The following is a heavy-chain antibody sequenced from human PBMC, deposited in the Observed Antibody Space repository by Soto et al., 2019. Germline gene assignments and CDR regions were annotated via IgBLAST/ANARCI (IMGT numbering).Heavy chain of an antibody. CDR2: SNYGGPT. CDR3: ARHGAYSTSVYYYYGMDV. D-gene: IGHD6-13*01. J-gene: IGHJ6*02. CDR1: GGAINSTVYY. Sequence: SEPLSLTCTVSGGAINSTVYYWGWIRQPPGKGLEWIGSSNYGGPTYYSPSLQSRVTISLDTAKNHFSLNLRSVTAADTAVYYCARHGAYSTSVYYYYGMDVWGQGTTVTVSS. V-gene: IGHV4-39*01.